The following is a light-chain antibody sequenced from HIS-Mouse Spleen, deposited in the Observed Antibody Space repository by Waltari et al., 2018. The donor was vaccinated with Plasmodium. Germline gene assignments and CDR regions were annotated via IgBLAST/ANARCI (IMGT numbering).Light chain of an antibody. V-gene: IGLV2-14*03. Sequence: QSALTQPASVSGSPGQSITISCTGTSSDVGGYNYVSWYQQHPGNAPKLMIYDVSNRPSGVSNRFSGSKSGNTASLTISGLQAEDEADYYCSSYTSSSTLGVFGGGTK. CDR3: SSYTSSSTLGV. CDR2: DVS. J-gene: IGLJ3*02. CDR1: SSDVGGYNY.